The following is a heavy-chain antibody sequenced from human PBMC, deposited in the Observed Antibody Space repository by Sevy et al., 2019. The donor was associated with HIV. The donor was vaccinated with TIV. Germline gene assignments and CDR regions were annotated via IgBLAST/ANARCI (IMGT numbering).Heavy chain of an antibody. D-gene: IGHD3-16*01. V-gene: IGHV3-30-3*01. CDR3: TRESGYAIARSPSDY. Sequence: GESLKISCAASGFTFRTYALHWVRQAPGKGLEWVAVISYDGSYKNYADSVKGRFTISRDNSKNTLYLQMNSLRAYDSALYYCTRESGYAIARSPSDYWGEGTLVTVSS. CDR1: GFTFRTYA. J-gene: IGHJ4*02. CDR2: ISYDGSYK.